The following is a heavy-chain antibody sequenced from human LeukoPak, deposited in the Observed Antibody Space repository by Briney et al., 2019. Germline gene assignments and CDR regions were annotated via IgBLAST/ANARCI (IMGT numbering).Heavy chain of an antibody. D-gene: IGHD3-3*01. J-gene: IGHJ4*02. Sequence: ASVKVSCKASGYTLTQLSMHWVRQAPGKGLEWMGGFDPEDGETIYAQKFQGRVTMTEDTSTDTAYMELSSLRSEDTAVYYCATGPALRFLEWSLPCDYWGQGTLVTVSS. CDR1: GYTLTQLS. CDR3: ATGPALRFLEWSLPCDY. V-gene: IGHV1-24*01. CDR2: FDPEDGET.